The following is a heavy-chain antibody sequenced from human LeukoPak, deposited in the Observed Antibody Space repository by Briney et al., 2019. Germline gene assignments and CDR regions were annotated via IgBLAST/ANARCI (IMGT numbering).Heavy chain of an antibody. D-gene: IGHD3-10*01. CDR2: INPNSGGT. J-gene: IGHJ3*02. V-gene: IGHV1-2*02. Sequence: ASVKVSCKASGYTFTGYYMHWVRQAPGQGLEWMGWINPNSGGTNYAQKFQGRVTMTRDTSISTAYMELRSLRSDDTAVYYCARGLTMVRGVIGAFDIWGQGTMVTVSS. CDR3: ARGLTMVRGVIGAFDI. CDR1: GYTFTGYY.